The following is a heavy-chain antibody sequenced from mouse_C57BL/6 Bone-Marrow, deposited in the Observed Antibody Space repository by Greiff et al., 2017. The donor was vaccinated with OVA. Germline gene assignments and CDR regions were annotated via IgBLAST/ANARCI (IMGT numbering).Heavy chain of an antibody. CDR3: AREVNYGSRGIDY. Sequence: VKLLESGPELVRPGASVKISCKAPGYTFTSHWMQWVRQRPGQGLEWIGEIFPGSGRTYYNEKFKGKATLTVDTSSCTTYKQLSSLTSEDAAVDFYAREVNYGSRGIDYWGQGTSVTVSS. J-gene: IGHJ4*01. CDR2: IFPGSGRT. V-gene: IGHV1-56*01. CDR1: GYTFTSHW. D-gene: IGHD1-1*01.